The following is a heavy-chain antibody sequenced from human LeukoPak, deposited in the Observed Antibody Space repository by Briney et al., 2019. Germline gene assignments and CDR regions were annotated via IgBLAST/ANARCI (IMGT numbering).Heavy chain of an antibody. Sequence: GGSLRLSCEASGFTFRSYGMSWVRQAPGKGLEWVANINQDGTETYYVDSVKGRFTISRDYAKNSLYLQMNSLRVEDTAVYFCAEVAKYYYGPETFYFFEQWGQGTPVTASS. J-gene: IGHJ4*02. CDR3: AEVAKYYYGPETFYFFEQ. V-gene: IGHV3-7*01. CDR1: GFTFRSYG. D-gene: IGHD3-10*01. CDR2: INQDGTET.